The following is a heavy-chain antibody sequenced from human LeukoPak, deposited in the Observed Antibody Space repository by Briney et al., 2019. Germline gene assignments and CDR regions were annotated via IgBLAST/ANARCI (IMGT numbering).Heavy chain of an antibody. CDR2: IRGSGGST. Sequence: GGSLRLSCAASGFTFSTYAMSWVRQAPGKGLEWVSSIRGSGGSTYYADSVQGRFTTSRDNSKNTLYLQMNSLRAEDTAVYYCAKDSSDYGDYDPGAFDYWGQGTLVTASS. D-gene: IGHD4-17*01. CDR1: GFTFSTYA. V-gene: IGHV3-23*01. J-gene: IGHJ4*02. CDR3: AKDSSDYGDYDPGAFDY.